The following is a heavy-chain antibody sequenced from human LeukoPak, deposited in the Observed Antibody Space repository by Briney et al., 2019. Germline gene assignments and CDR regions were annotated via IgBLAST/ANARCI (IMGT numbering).Heavy chain of an antibody. CDR1: GYRFTNYW. V-gene: IGHV5-51*01. CDR2: SYPGASDT. D-gene: IGHD3-22*01. Sequence: VEYLKTSCQAPGYRFTNYWIGRGRQTPGKGLGWMGTSYPGASDTRYRPSSHGQVTISAPKPISTPYLQSSSLRASDTAIYYCARLGLETYDSRGYYYLDHWAQGTLVTVSS. J-gene: IGHJ4*02. CDR3: ARLGLETYDSRGYYYLDH.